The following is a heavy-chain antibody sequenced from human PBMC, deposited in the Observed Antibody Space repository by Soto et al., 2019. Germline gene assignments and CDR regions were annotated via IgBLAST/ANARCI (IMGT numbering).Heavy chain of an antibody. CDR3: TTEGPGYCSGGSCYAIDY. D-gene: IGHD2-15*01. J-gene: IGHJ4*02. CDR2: IKSKTDGGTT. CDR1: GFTFSKAW. Sequence: EVQLVESGGGLVKPGGSRRLSCAASGFTFSKAWMSWVRQAPGKGLEWVGRIKSKTDGGTTDYAAPVKGRFTISRDDSKNTLYLQMNSLKTEDTAVYYCTTEGPGYCSGGSCYAIDYWGQGTLVTVSS. V-gene: IGHV3-15*01.